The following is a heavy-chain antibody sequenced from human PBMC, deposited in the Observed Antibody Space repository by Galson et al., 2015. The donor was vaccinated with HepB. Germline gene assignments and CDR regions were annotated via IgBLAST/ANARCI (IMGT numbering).Heavy chain of an antibody. V-gene: IGHV3-30-3*01. CDR2: ISYDGSNK. CDR3: ARGTPDYYGMDV. Sequence: SLRLSCAASGFTFSSYAMHWVRQAPGKGLEWVAVISYDGSNKYYADSVKGRFTISRDNSKNTLYLQVNSLRAEDTAVYYCARGTPDYYGMDVWGQGTTVTVSS. CDR1: GFTFSSYA. J-gene: IGHJ6*02.